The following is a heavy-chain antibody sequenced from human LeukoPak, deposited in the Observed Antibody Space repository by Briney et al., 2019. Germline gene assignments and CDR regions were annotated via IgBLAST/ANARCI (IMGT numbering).Heavy chain of an antibody. J-gene: IGHJ4*02. CDR3: ARDHPGNYYDILTGYYKGWDYFDY. CDR1: GGTFSSYA. CDR2: IIPIFGTA. D-gene: IGHD3-9*01. V-gene: IGHV1-69*05. Sequence: SVNVSCKASGGTFSSYAISWVRQAPGQGLEWMGGIIPIFGTANYAQKFQGRVTITTDESTSTAYMELSSLRSEDTAVYYCARDHPGNYYDILTGYYKGWDYFDYWGQGTLVTVSS.